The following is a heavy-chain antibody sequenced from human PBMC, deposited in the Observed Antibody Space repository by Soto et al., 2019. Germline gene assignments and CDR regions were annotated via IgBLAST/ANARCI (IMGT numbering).Heavy chain of an antibody. CDR2: IWYDGSNK. V-gene: IGHV3-33*01. CDR3: ARRSRFCSSTSCPTPQPNYYYYGMDV. CDR1: GFAFSSYG. J-gene: IGHJ6*02. D-gene: IGHD2-2*01. Sequence: GGSLRLSCAASGFAFSSYGMHWVRQAPGKGLEWVAVIWYDGSNKYYADSVKGRFTISRDNSKNTLYLQMNSLRAEDTAVYCCARRSRFCSSTSCPTPQPNYYYYGMDVWGQGTTVTVSS.